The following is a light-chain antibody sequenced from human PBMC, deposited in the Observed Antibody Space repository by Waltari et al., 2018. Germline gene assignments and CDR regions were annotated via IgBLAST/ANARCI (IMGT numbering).Light chain of an antibody. CDR2: EVS. CDR3: SSYAGSKNWV. J-gene: IGLJ2*01. Sequence: QSALTQPPSASGSPGQSVTISCTGTSSDVGAYNFVDWYQQHPGKAPQLMIYEVSKRPSGVPDRFSGSKSGNTASLTVSGLQVDDEADYYCSSYAGSKNWVFGGGTRLTVL. CDR1: SSDVGAYNF. V-gene: IGLV2-8*01.